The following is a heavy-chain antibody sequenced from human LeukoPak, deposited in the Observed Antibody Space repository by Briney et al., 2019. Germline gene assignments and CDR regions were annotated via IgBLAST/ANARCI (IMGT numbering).Heavy chain of an antibody. Sequence: SETLALTCAVSGYSISSGYYWGWIRQPPGKGLEWIGSSYHSGSTYYNPSLKSRVTISVDTSKHQFSLKLSSVTAADTAVYYCARDAKSGSYQYSYYGMDVWGKGTTVTVSS. J-gene: IGHJ6*04. CDR3: ARDAKSGSYQYSYYGMDV. CDR2: SYHSGST. V-gene: IGHV4-38-2*02. D-gene: IGHD3-10*01. CDR1: GYSISSGYY.